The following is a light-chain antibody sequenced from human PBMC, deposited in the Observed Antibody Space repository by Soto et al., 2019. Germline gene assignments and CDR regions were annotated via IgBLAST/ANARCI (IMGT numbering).Light chain of an antibody. V-gene: IGKV1-39*01. CDR3: QQISSTPFT. Sequence: DIQMTQSPSSLSASVGDGVTITCRASESVSNYLNWYQQKPGKAPKLLIYAASSLQSGVPSRFSGSGFGTQFSLTISSLQPEDFAPYYCQQISSTPFTFGPGTKVDIK. CDR1: ESVSNY. J-gene: IGKJ3*01. CDR2: AAS.